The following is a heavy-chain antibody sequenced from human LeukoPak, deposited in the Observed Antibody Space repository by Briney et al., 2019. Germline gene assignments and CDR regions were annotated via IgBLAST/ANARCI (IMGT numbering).Heavy chain of an antibody. Sequence: GGSLRLSCAASGFTFDDYAMHWVRQAPGKGLEWVSGISWNSGSIGYADSVKGRFTISRDNSKNTLYLQMNSLRAEDTAVYYCAKDFTGLSGWGQGTLVTVSS. D-gene: IGHD3-16*01. J-gene: IGHJ4*02. CDR3: AKDFTGLSG. V-gene: IGHV3-9*01. CDR1: GFTFDDYA. CDR2: ISWNSGSI.